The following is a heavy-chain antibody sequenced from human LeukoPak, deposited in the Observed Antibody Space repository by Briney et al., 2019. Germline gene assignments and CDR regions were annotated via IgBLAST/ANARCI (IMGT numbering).Heavy chain of an antibody. CDR1: GYSFTSYW. V-gene: IGHV5-51*01. CDR3: ARSFGYYYDSSGYYGNWFDP. J-gene: IGHJ5*02. CDR2: IYPGDSDT. D-gene: IGHD3-22*01. Sequence: GESLKISCKGSGYSFTSYWIGWVRQMPGKGLEWMGIIYPGDSDTRYSPSFQGQVTISADKSISTAYLQWSSLKASDTAMYYCARSFGYYYDSSGYYGNWFDPWSQGTLVTVSS.